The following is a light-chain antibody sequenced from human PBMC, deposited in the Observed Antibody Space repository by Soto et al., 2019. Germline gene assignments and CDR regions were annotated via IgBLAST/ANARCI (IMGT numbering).Light chain of an antibody. CDR2: DAS. CDR1: QSISSY. CDR3: QQYDDFLSLT. J-gene: IGKJ4*01. V-gene: IGKV1-33*01. Sequence: DIQMTQSPSSLSASVGDRVTITCRASQSISSYLNWFQQKPGKAPKLLIYDASSLQTGAPSRFSGSGSGTDFTFTISNLQPEDTATYYCQQYDDFLSLTFGGGTKVDIK.